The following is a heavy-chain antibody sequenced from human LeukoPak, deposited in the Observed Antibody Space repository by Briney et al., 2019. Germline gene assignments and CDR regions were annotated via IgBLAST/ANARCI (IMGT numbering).Heavy chain of an antibody. Sequence: PGGSLRLSCAASGFTFSSYSMNWVRQAPGKGLEWVSYISSSSSTIYYADSVKGRFTISRDNAKNSLYLQMNSLRAEDTAVYYCAGSAIYDFWSGYYLPAHYWGQGTLVTVSS. J-gene: IGHJ4*02. CDR1: GFTFSSYS. D-gene: IGHD3-3*01. CDR2: ISSSSSTI. CDR3: AGSAIYDFWSGYYLPAHY. V-gene: IGHV3-48*04.